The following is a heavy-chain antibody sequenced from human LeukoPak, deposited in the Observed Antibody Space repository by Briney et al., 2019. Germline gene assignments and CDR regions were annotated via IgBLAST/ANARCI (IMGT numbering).Heavy chain of an antibody. CDR3: ARAEMDYFDY. V-gene: IGHV1-69*04. CDR1: GGTFSSYA. J-gene: IGHJ4*02. D-gene: IGHD5-24*01. CDR2: IIPVLGIA. Sequence: GASVKVSCKASGGTFSSYAISWVRQAPGQGLEWMGRIIPVLGIANYAQKFQGRVTITADKSTSTAYMELSSLRSEDTAVYYCARAEMDYFDYWGQGTLVTVSS.